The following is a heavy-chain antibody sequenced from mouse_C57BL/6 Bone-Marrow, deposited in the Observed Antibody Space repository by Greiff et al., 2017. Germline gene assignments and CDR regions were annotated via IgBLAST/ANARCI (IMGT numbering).Heavy chain of an antibody. V-gene: IGHV1-82*01. CDR1: GYAFSSSW. J-gene: IGHJ4*01. Sequence: VQLQQSGPELVKPGASVKISCKASGYAFSSSWMNWVKQRPGKGLEWIGRIYPGDGDTNYNGEFKGKATLTADKSSSTAYMQLSSLTSEDSAVYFCARLGAYYSNYDAMDYWGQGTSVTVSS. CDR3: ARLGAYYSNYDAMDY. CDR2: IYPGDGDT. D-gene: IGHD2-5*01.